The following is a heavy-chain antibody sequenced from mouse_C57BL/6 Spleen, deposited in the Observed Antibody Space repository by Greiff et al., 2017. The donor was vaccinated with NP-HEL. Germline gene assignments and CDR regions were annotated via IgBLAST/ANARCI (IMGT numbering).Heavy chain of an antibody. J-gene: IGHJ3*01. CDR3: AREGVGFAY. D-gene: IGHD1-1*01. CDR1: GYTFTDYY. V-gene: IGHV1-76*01. Sequence: VQLQESGAELVRPGASVKLSCKASGYTFTDYYINWVKQRPGQGLEWIARIYPGSGNTYYNEKFKGKATLTAEKSSSTAYMQLSSLTSEDSAVYFCAREGVGFAYWGQGTLVTVSA. CDR2: IYPGSGNT.